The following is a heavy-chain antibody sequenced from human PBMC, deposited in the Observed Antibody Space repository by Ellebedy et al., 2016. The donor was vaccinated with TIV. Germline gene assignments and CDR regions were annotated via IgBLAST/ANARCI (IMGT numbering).Heavy chain of an antibody. D-gene: IGHD3-10*01. CDR3: ASSDYYGSGRNAFNM. CDR1: GGTFKNYA. Sequence: AASVKVSCKASGGTFKNYAISWVRQAPGRGREWMGGIIPMFGTRNYAQRFQGRVTINADESTIKAYMDLSSLRSEDTAVYYCASSDYYGSGRNAFNMWGQGTMVIVSS. V-gene: IGHV1-69*13. J-gene: IGHJ3*02. CDR2: IIPMFGTR.